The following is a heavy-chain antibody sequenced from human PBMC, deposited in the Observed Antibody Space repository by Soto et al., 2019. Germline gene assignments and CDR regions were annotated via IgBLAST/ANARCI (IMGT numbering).Heavy chain of an antibody. Sequence: SETLSLTCTASGGSISSGGYYWSWIRQHPGKGLEWIGYIYYSGSTYYNPSLKSRVTISVDTSKNQFSLKLSSVTAADTAVYYCAGYCSSTSCHAYYYYGMDVWGQGTTVTVSS. CDR2: IYYSGST. V-gene: IGHV4-31*03. D-gene: IGHD2-2*03. CDR3: AGYCSSTSCHAYYYYGMDV. CDR1: GGSISSGGYY. J-gene: IGHJ6*02.